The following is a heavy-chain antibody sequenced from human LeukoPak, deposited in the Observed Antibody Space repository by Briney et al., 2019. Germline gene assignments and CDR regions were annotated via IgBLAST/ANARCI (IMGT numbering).Heavy chain of an antibody. V-gene: IGHV4-4*07. Sequence: SETLSLTCTVSGGSISSYYWSWIRQPAGKGLEWIGRIYTSGSTNYNPSLKSRVTMSVDTSKNQFSLKLSSVTAADTAVYYCARDSPSNYYDSSGLPQNPANWFGPWGQGTLVTVSS. CDR1: GGSISSYY. CDR2: IYTSGST. J-gene: IGHJ5*02. CDR3: ARDSPSNYYDSSGLPQNPANWFGP. D-gene: IGHD3-22*01.